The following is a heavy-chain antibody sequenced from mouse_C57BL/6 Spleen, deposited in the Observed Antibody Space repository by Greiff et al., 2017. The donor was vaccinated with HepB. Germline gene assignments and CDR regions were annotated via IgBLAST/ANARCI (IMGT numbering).Heavy chain of an antibody. CDR2: IYPGDGDT. D-gene: IGHD1-1*01. V-gene: IGHV1-80*01. Sequence: QVQLKESGAELVKPGASVKISCKASGYAFSSYWMNWVKQRPGKGLEWIGQIYPGDGDTNYNGKFKGKATLTADKSSSTAYMQLSSLTSEDSAVYFCARGSIITTVVATEFDYWGQGTTLTVSS. CDR3: ARGSIITTVVATEFDY. J-gene: IGHJ2*01. CDR1: GYAFSSYW.